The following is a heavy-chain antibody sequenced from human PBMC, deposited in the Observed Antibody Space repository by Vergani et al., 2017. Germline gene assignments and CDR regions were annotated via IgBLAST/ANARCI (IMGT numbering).Heavy chain of an antibody. J-gene: IGHJ4*02. CDR3: ARGYCTNSICRGKVDS. D-gene: IGHD2-8*01. Sequence: EVQLMESGGGWAQPGGSLRLSCAASGFVFSESPIHWVRQVPGKGLEWLGHIRRRSEHYATAYGPSLIGRATISRDDSTNTAYLQLSSLGTDDTAVYYCARGYCTNSICRGKVDSWGQGTLVTVSS. V-gene: IGHV3-73*01. CDR1: GFVFSESP. CDR2: IRRRSEHYAT.